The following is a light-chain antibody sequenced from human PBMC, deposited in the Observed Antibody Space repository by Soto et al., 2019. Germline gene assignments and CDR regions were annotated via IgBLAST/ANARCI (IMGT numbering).Light chain of an antibody. J-gene: IGLJ1*01. CDR3: FSYTSDLTADV. CDR1: SSDIGGHDD. V-gene: IGLV2-14*03. CDR2: GLT. Sequence: QSVLTLPASVSGSPGQSITISCTGTSSDIGGHDDVSWYQQHPGEVPKPLIYGLTDRPSGVSNRFSGSKSGNVASLTISGLQDEDEADYYCFSYTSDLTADVFGGGTKVTVL.